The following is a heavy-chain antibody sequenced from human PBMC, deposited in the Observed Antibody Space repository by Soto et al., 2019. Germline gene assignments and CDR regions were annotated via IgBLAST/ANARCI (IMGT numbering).Heavy chain of an antibody. CDR2: FSAYNGNT. J-gene: IGHJ4*02. Sequence: QVQLVQSGAEVKKPGASVKVSCKASGYTFTSYGITRVRQAPGQGLEWMGWFSAYNGNTNDAQKLQGRVTLTTDTSTITASMELRRLRSDDTAVYDGARGAIAPASCDYWGQGTLVTVSS. D-gene: IGHD6-25*01. CDR3: ARGAIAPASCDY. V-gene: IGHV1-18*01. CDR1: GYTFTSYG.